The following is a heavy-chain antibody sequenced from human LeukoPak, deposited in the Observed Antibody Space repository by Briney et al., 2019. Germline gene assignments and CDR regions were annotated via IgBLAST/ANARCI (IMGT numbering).Heavy chain of an antibody. J-gene: IGHJ4*02. D-gene: IGHD4-17*01. Sequence: GESLKISCKASGYSFTNYWISWVRQMPGKGLEWMGRIDPSDSYTKYSPPFEGHVTISVDKSISTAFLQWHSLKASDSAMYYCATGASKVTTDFANYWGQGTQVAVSS. V-gene: IGHV5-10-1*01. CDR3: ATGASKVTTDFANY. CDR2: IDPSDSYT. CDR1: GYSFTNYW.